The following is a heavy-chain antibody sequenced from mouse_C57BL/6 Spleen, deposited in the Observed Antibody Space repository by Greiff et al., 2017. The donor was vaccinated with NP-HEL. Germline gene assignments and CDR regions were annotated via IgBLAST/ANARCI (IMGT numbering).Heavy chain of an antibody. D-gene: IGHD1-1*01. J-gene: IGHJ3*01. V-gene: IGHV1-26*01. CDR3: ARTLYYGSSYGAY. Sequence: EVQLQQSGPELVKPGASVKISCKASGYTFTDYYMNWVKQSHGKSLEWIGDINPNNGGTSYNQKFKGKATLTVDKSSSTAYMELRSLTSEDSAVYYCARTLYYGSSYGAYWGQGTLVTVSA. CDR1: GYTFTDYY. CDR2: INPNNGGT.